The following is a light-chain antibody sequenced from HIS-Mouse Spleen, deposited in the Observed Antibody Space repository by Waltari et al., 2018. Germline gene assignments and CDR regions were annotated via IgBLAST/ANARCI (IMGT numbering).Light chain of an antibody. J-gene: IGLJ2*01. CDR1: SSDAGSYNL. V-gene: IGLV2-23*01. CDR3: CSYAGSMV. CDR2: EGS. Sequence: QSALTQPASVSGSPGQPITISCPGPSSDAGSYNLVSWYQQHPGKAPKLMIYEGSKRPSGVSNRFSGSKSGNTASLTISGLQAEDEADYYCCSYAGSMVFGGGTKLTVL.